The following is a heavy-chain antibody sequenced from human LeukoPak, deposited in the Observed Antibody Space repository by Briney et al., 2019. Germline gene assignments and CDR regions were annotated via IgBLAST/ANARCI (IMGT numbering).Heavy chain of an antibody. Sequence: PGGSLRLSCAASGFTFSSYEMNWVRQAPGKGLEWVSSISSSSSYIYYADSVKGRFTISRDNAKNSLYLQMNSLRAEDTAVYYCARTPSRGFGDRDFDYWGQGTLVTVSS. CDR3: ARTPSRGFGDRDFDY. V-gene: IGHV3-21*01. D-gene: IGHD3-10*01. CDR1: GFTFSSYE. CDR2: ISSSSSYI. J-gene: IGHJ4*02.